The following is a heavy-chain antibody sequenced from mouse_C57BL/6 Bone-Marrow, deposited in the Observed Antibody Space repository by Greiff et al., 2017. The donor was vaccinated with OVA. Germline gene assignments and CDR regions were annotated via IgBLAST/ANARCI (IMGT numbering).Heavy chain of an antibody. CDR1: GYAFSSSW. Sequence: VQLQQSGPELVKPGASVKISCKASGYAFSSSWMNWVKQRPGKGLEWIGRIYPGDGDTNYNGKFKGKATLTADKSSSTAYMQLSSLTSEDSAVYFCATYYSNFYWYFDVWGTGTTVTVSS. CDR3: ATYYSNFYWYFDV. CDR2: IYPGDGDT. V-gene: IGHV1-82*01. J-gene: IGHJ1*03. D-gene: IGHD2-5*01.